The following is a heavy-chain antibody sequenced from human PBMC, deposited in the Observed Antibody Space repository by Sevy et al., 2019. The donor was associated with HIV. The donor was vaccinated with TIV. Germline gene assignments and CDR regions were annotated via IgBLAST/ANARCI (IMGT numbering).Heavy chain of an antibody. Sequence: GESLKISCKGSGYSFTSYWIGWVRQMPGKGLEWMGIIYPGDSDTRYSPSFQGQVTISADKSISTAYLQWSSLKASDTAMYYCARSIVVVPAATKLLTHNWFDPWGQGTLVTVSS. CDR2: IYPGDSDT. D-gene: IGHD2-2*01. CDR1: GYSFTSYW. CDR3: ARSIVVVPAATKLLTHNWFDP. V-gene: IGHV5-51*01. J-gene: IGHJ5*02.